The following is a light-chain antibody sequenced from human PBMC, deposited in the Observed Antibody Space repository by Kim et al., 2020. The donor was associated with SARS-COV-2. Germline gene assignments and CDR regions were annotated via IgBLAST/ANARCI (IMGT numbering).Light chain of an antibody. J-gene: IGKJ4*01. CDR2: AAS. Sequence: AIRITQTPSSLSASTGDRVTLTCRASQGISSYLAWYQQKPGKAPKLLIYAASTLQSGVPSRFSGSGSGTDFTLTISCLQSEDFATYYCQQYYSYPLTFGGGTKVDIK. V-gene: IGKV1-8*01. CDR3: QQYYSYPLT. CDR1: QGISSY.